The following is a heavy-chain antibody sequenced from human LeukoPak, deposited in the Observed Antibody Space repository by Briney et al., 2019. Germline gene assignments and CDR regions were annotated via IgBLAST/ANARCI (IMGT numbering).Heavy chain of an antibody. J-gene: IGHJ4*02. V-gene: IGHV1-46*01. CDR3: ARQPPYYYDSSGYYYYDY. CDR2: INPSSGST. D-gene: IGHD3-22*01. CDR1: GYTFTSYY. Sequence: GASVKVSCKASGYTFTSYYMHWVRQAPGQGLEWMGIINPSSGSTSYAQKFQGRVTMTRDTSTSTVYMELSSLRSEDTAVYYCARQPPYYYDSSGYYYYDYWGQGTLVTVSS.